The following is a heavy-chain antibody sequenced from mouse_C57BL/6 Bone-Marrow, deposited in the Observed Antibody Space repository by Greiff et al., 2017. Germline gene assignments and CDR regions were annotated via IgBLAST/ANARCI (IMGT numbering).Heavy chain of an antibody. V-gene: IGHV1-42*01. Sequence: EVQLQQSGPELVKPGASVKISCKASGYSFTGYYMNWVKQSPEKSLEWIGEINPSTGGTTYNQKFKAKATLTVDKSSSTAYMQLKSLTSEDSAVYYCARLLLRYPPFDYWGQGTTLTVSS. CDR2: INPSTGGT. CDR3: ARLLLRYPPFDY. D-gene: IGHD1-1*01. J-gene: IGHJ2*01. CDR1: GYSFTGYY.